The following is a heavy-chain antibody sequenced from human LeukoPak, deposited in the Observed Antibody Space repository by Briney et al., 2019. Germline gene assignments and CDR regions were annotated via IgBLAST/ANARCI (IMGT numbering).Heavy chain of an antibody. Sequence: GGSLRLSCAASGFTFSSYSMNWVRQAPGKGLEWVSSISSSSSYIYYADSVKGRFTISRDNAKNSLYLQMNSLRAEDTAVYYCARGGMIAARPEFDYWGQGTLVTVSS. CDR3: ARGGMIAARPEFDY. CDR1: GFTFSSYS. CDR2: ISSSSSYI. D-gene: IGHD6-6*01. J-gene: IGHJ4*02. V-gene: IGHV3-21*01.